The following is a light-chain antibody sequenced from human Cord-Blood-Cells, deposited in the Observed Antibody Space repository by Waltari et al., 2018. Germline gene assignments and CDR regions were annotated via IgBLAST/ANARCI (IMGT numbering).Light chain of an antibody. J-gene: IGLJ2*01. CDR2: GNS. V-gene: IGLV1-40*01. CDR1: SSNIGAGYD. Sequence: QSVLTQPPSVSGAPGQRVTISCTGSSSNIGAGYDVHWYQQLPGTAPKLLIYGNSNRPSGVPDRVSCSKSGTSASLSITGLQAEAEADYYCQAYDSSMSGFRVIGGGTKLTIL. CDR3: QAYDSSMSGFRV.